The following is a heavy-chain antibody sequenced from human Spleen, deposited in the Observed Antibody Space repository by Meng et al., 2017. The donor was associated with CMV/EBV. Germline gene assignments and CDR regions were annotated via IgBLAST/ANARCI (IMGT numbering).Heavy chain of an antibody. CDR2: ISAYNGNT. V-gene: IGHV1-18*01. Sequence: YTFTSYGISWVRQAPGQGLEWMGWISAYNGNTNYAQKLQGRVTMTTDTSTSTAYMELRSLRSDDTAVYYCARSSYDFWSGYYPDLDYWGQGTLVTVSS. J-gene: IGHJ4*02. CDR1: YTFTSYG. D-gene: IGHD3-3*01. CDR3: ARSSYDFWSGYYPDLDY.